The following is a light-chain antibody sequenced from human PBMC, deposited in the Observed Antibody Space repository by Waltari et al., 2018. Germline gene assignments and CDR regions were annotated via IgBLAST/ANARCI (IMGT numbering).Light chain of an antibody. Sequence: DVVMTQSPLSLPVTLGQPASISCRSSQSLVHSDGNTYLNWFKQRPGQSPRRLIYKVSTRDSGVPDRFSGSGSGTDFTLTISGVEAEDVGLYYCMQGTHWPLWTFGQGTKVEIK. CDR2: KVS. V-gene: IGKV2-30*02. CDR1: QSLVHSDGNTY. J-gene: IGKJ1*01. CDR3: MQGTHWPLWT.